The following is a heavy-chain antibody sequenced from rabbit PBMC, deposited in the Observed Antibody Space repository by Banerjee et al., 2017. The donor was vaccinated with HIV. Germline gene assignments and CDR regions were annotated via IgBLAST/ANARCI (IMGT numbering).Heavy chain of an antibody. CDR2: IYTGSGST. V-gene: IGHV1S45*01. CDR1: GFSFSSSYY. D-gene: IGHD6-1*01. J-gene: IGHJ6*01. CDR3: ARGHYAGDAGYGYYYYYGMDL. Sequence: QEQLVESGGGLVQPEGSLTLTCTASGFSFSSSYYMCWVRQAPGKGLEWIGCIYTGSGSTWYASWAKGRFTGSKTSSTTVTLQMTSLTAADTATYFCARGHYAGDAGYGYYYYYGMDLWGPGTLVTVS.